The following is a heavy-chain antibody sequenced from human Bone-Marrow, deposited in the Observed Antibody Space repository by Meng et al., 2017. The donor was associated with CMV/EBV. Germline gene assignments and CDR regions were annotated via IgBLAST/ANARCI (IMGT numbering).Heavy chain of an antibody. CDR2: INPIFGTA. D-gene: IGHD3-3*01. Sequence: SVKVSCKASGYTFTGYYMHWVRQAPGQGLEWMGWINPIFGTANYAQKFQGRVTITTDESTSTAYMELRSLRSDDTAVYYCARGGHDFWSGYTPYYYYGMDVWGQGTTVTVSS. V-gene: IGHV1-69*05. CDR3: ARGGHDFWSGYTPYYYYGMDV. CDR1: GYTFTGYY. J-gene: IGHJ6*02.